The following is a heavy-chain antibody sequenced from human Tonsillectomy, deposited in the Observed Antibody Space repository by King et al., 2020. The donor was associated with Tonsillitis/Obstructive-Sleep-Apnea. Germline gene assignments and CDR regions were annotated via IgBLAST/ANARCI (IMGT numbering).Heavy chain of an antibody. CDR1: GFTFSSYT. Sequence: QVQLVESGGGVVQPGRSLRLSCAAAGFTFSSYTMHWVRQAPGKGLEWVAVISNDGNKKYYADSVKGRFTISRDNSKNTLYLQLNSLRVEDSAVYYCVRLGARRGFDYWGQGTLVTVSS. CDR2: ISNDGNKK. CDR3: VRLGARRGFDY. V-gene: IGHV3-30*04. D-gene: IGHD1-26*01. J-gene: IGHJ4*02.